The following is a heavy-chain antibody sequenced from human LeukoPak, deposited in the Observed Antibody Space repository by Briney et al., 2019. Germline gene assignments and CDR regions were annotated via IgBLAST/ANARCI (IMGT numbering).Heavy chain of an antibody. Sequence: SETLSLTCAVYGGSFSGYYWSWIRQPPGKGLEWIGEINHSGSTNYNPSLKSRVTISVDTSKNQFSLKLSSVTAADTAVYYCARVRWLDHFDYWGQGTLVTVSS. J-gene: IGHJ4*02. CDR3: ARVRWLDHFDY. CDR2: INHSGST. V-gene: IGHV4-34*01. D-gene: IGHD4-23*01. CDR1: GGSFSGYY.